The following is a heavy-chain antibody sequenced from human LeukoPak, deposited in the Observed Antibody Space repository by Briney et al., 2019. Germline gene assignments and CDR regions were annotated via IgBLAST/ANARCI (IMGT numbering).Heavy chain of an antibody. CDR1: GYTFTGYY. J-gene: IGHJ4*02. Sequence: ASVKVSRKASGYTFTGYYMHWVRQAPGHGLEWMGWINPNSGGTNYAQKFQGRVTMTRDTSISTAYMELSRLRSDDTAVYYCARDETTVGYIVIAVAGTFDYWGQGTLVTVSS. CDR2: INPNSGGT. V-gene: IGHV1-2*02. CDR3: ARDETTVGYIVIAVAGTFDY. D-gene: IGHD6-19*01.